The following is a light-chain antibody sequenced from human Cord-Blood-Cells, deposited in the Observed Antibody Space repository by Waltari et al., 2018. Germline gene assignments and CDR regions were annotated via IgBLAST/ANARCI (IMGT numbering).Light chain of an antibody. J-gene: IGKJ1*01. CDR2: DAS. CDR1: QSVSSY. V-gene: IGKV3-11*01. CDR3: QQRSNWWT. Sequence: EIVLTQSPATLSLSPGERATLSCRAIQSVSSYLAGYQQKPGQAPRLLIYDASNRATGIPARFSGSGSGTDFTLTISSLEPEDFAVYYCQQRSNWWTFGQGTKVEIK.